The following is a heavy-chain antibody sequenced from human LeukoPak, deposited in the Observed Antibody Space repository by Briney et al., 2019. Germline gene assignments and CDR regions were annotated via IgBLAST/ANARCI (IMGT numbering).Heavy chain of an antibody. CDR3: ARAGAFGDYDAFDI. CDR2: INHSGFT. CDR1: GGSFSGYY. D-gene: IGHD4-17*01. Sequence: PSETLSLTCAVYGGSFSGYYWSWIRQPPGRGLEWIGEINHSGFTNYNPSLKSRVTISVDTSKNQFSLRLSSVTAADTAVHYCARAGAFGDYDAFDIWGQGIMVTVSS. J-gene: IGHJ3*02. V-gene: IGHV4-34*01.